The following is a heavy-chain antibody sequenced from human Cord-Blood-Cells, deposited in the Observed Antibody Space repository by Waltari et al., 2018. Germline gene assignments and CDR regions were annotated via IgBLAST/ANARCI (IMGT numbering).Heavy chain of an antibody. CDR2: IYSGGST. J-gene: IGHJ6*02. Sequence: EVQLVESGGGLIQPGGSLRLSCAASGFPVSSNYMSWVRQAPGTGLEWVSVIYSGGSTYYADSVKGRFTISRDNSKNTLYLQMNSLRAEDTAVYYCARSYSNYYYYGMDVWGQGTTVTVSS. CDR1: GFPVSSNY. D-gene: IGHD4-4*01. CDR3: ARSYSNYYYYGMDV. V-gene: IGHV3-53*01.